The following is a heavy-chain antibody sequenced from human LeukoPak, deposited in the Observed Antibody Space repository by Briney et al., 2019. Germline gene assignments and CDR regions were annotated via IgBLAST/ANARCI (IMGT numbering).Heavy chain of an antibody. CDR2: ISSSGSTI. V-gene: IGHV3-48*03. CDR3: ASTEGGYYSSSWYVWFDP. D-gene: IGHD6-13*01. CDR1: GFTFSSYE. Sequence: GGSLRLSCAASGFTFSSYEMNWVSQAPGKGLEWVSYISSSGSTIYYADSVKGRFTISRDNAKNSLYLQMNSLRAEDTAVYYCASTEGGYYSSSWYVWFDPWGQGTLVTVSS. J-gene: IGHJ5*02.